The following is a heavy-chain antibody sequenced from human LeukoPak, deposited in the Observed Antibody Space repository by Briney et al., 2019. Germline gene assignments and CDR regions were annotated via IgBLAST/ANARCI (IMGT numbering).Heavy chain of an antibody. Sequence: PEGSLRLSCAASGFTFSSYAMSWVRQAPGKGLEWVSAISGSGGSTYYADSVKGRFTISRDNSKNTLYLQMNSLRAEDTAVYYCAKGHYYGSGSLVPFNDYFDYWGQGTLVTVSS. J-gene: IGHJ4*02. CDR1: GFTFSSYA. V-gene: IGHV3-23*01. CDR2: ISGSGGST. CDR3: AKGHYYGSGSLVPFNDYFDY. D-gene: IGHD3-10*01.